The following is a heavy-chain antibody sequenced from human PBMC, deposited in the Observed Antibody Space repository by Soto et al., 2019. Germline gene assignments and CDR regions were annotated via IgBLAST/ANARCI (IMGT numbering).Heavy chain of an antibody. D-gene: IGHD2-2*01. CDR1: GFPFSSYS. Sequence: EVQLVESGGGLVQPGGSLRLSCAASGFPFSSYSMNWVRQAPGKGLEWISYISSGGSTIYYADSVKGRFTISRDNAQNSLYLQMNSLRAEDTAVYFCARKYQLPDYWGQGTLVTVSS. CDR2: ISSGGSTI. V-gene: IGHV3-48*01. J-gene: IGHJ4*02. CDR3: ARKYQLPDY.